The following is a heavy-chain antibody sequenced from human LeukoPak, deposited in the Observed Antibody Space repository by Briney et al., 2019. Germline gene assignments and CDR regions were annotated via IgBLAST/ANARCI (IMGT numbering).Heavy chain of an antibody. Sequence: GASVKASCKASGYTFTNYGISWVRQAPGQGLEWMGWISAYNGNTNYAQKLQGRVTMTTDTSTSTAYMELRSLRSDDTAVYYCARRYSSGCDAFDIWGQGTMVTVSS. J-gene: IGHJ3*02. CDR3: ARRYSSGCDAFDI. D-gene: IGHD6-19*01. V-gene: IGHV1-18*01. CDR2: ISAYNGNT. CDR1: GYTFTNYG.